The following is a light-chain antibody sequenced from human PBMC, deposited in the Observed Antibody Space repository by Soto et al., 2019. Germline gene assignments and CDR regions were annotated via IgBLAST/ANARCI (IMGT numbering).Light chain of an antibody. V-gene: IGKV3-15*01. CDR2: GAS. Sequence: EIVMTQSPATLSVSPGEGATLSCRASQSISSKLAWYQQKPGQAPRLLIYGASTRATGVPARFSGSGSGTEFTLTISSLQSEDLAVYYCQRYNDWRWTFGQGTKVEIK. J-gene: IGKJ1*01. CDR3: QRYNDWRWT. CDR1: QSISSK.